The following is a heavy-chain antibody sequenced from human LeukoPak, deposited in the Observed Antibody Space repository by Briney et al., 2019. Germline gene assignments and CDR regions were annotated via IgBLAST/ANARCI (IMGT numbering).Heavy chain of an antibody. CDR2: IYTSGST. CDR3: ARDIPFDWLFYRFDP. Sequence: SETLSLTCAVSGYSISSYYWSWIRQPAGKGLEWIGRIYTSGSTNYNPSLKSRVTMSVDTSKNQFSLKLSSVTAADTAVYYCARDIPFDWLFYRFDPWGQGTLVTVSS. J-gene: IGHJ5*02. CDR1: GYSISSYY. D-gene: IGHD3-9*01. V-gene: IGHV4-4*07.